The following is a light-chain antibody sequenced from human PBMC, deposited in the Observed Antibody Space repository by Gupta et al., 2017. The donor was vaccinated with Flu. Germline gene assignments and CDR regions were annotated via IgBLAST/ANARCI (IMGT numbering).Light chain of an antibody. CDR2: AKN. CDR1: SLRNSY. V-gene: IGLV3-19*01. CDR3: NSRDSTDNHPAV. J-gene: IGLJ2*01. Sequence: DSLRNSYASWYQQVPGPAPVLVIYAKNVRPSGIPDRFSVSSSGNPSSLTITGAPAEDEADYSCNSRDSTDNHPAVFGCGTKLTVL.